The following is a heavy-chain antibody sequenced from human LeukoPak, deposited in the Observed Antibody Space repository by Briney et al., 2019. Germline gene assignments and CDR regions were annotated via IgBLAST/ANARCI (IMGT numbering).Heavy chain of an antibody. Sequence: PGGSLRLSCAASGFTFTTYWMTWVRQAPGKGLEWVASINQDGTEKYYVDSVKGRFTISRDNAKNSLYLQMNSLRAEDTAVYYCARGLSTPRYYYDDRPRRQHYFDYWGQGNLVTVSS. CDR3: ARGLSTPRYYYDDRPRRQHYFDY. CDR2: INQDGTEK. CDR1: GFTFTTYW. J-gene: IGHJ4*02. V-gene: IGHV3-7*01. D-gene: IGHD3-22*01.